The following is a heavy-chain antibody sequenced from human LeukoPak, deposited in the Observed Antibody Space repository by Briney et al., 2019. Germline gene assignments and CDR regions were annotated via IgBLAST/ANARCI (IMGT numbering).Heavy chain of an antibody. CDR3: ARQKQSHGNFDY. CDR2: LGIAGDT. J-gene: IGHJ4*02. D-gene: IGHD1-26*01. Sequence: PGGSLRLSCAAPGFTVSSYAMHWVRQPIGKGLEWVSALGIAGDTFYPGSVKGRFTISRENAKNSLYLQMNSLRAEDTAMYYCARQKQSHGNFDYWGQGTLVTVSS. V-gene: IGHV3-13*01. CDR1: GFTVSSYA.